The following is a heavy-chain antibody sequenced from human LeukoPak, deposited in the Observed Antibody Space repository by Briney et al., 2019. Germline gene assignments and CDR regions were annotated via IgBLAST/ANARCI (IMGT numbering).Heavy chain of an antibody. D-gene: IGHD6-13*01. CDR3: ARGFSSSWTRTPFDY. Sequence: ASVMVSCKASGYTFTSYAMHWVRQAPGQRLEWMGWINACNGNTKYSQKFQGRVTITRDTSASTAYMELSSLRSEDTAVYYCARGFSSSWTRTPFDYWGQGTLVTVSS. J-gene: IGHJ4*02. CDR1: GYTFTSYA. V-gene: IGHV1-3*01. CDR2: INACNGNT.